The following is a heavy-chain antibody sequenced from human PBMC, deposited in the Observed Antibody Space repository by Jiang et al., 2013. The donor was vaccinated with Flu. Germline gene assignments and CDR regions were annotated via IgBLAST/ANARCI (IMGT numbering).Heavy chain of an antibody. J-gene: IGHJ5*02. V-gene: IGHV4-59*08. CDR3: ARHLGYCSSTSCPSRFDP. CDR2: IYYIGTT. Sequence: GSGLVKPSETLSLTCTVSGGSISSYYWSWIRQSPGKGLEWIGYIYYIGTTNYNPSLKSRVSTSVDTSKNQFSLKLSSVTAADTAVYYCARHLGYCSSTSCPSRFDPWGQGTLVTVSS. D-gene: IGHD2-2*01. CDR1: GGSISSYY.